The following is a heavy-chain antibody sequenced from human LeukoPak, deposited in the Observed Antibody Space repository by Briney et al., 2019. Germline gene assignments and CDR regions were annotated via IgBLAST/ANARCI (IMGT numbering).Heavy chain of an antibody. CDR3: ARGYYDFWSGYYRSLAFDI. J-gene: IGHJ3*02. CDR2: IYYSGST. CDR1: GGSNSSYH. Sequence: PSETLSLTCTVSGGSNSSYHWSWIRQPPGKGLEWIGYIYYSGSTNYNPSLKSRVTISVDTSKNQFSLKLSSVTAADTAVYYCARGYYDFWSGYYRSLAFDIWGQGTMVTVSS. D-gene: IGHD3-3*01. V-gene: IGHV4-59*01.